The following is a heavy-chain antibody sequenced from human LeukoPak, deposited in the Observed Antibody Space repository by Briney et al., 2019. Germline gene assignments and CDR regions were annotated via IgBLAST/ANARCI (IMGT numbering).Heavy chain of an antibody. Sequence: GGSLRLSCAASGFTFSGSAIHWVRQASGKGLEWVGRVRSKSNNYATTYGASVKGRFTFSRDDSKNKAYLQMNSLKTEDTAVYYCTRSLYYDSWSGYFGGEDFDYWGQGTLVTVSS. V-gene: IGHV3-73*01. D-gene: IGHD3-3*01. CDR3: TRSLYYDSWSGYFGGEDFDY. CDR2: VRSKSNNYAT. CDR1: GFTFSGSA. J-gene: IGHJ4*02.